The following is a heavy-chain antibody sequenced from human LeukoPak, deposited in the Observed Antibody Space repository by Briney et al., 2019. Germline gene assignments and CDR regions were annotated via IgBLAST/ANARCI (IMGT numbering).Heavy chain of an antibody. V-gene: IGHV3-9*01. CDR3: AKGRGYNYGYIFGYLDY. J-gene: IGHJ4*02. CDR2: ISWNSGNI. CDR1: GFTFADYA. Sequence: PGGSLRLSCAASGFTFADYAMHWARQTPGKGLEWVSGISWNSGNIDYADSVKGRFTISRDNAKNSLYLQMNSLRAEDTALYYCAKGRGYNYGYIFGYLDYWGQGTLVTVSS. D-gene: IGHD5-18*01.